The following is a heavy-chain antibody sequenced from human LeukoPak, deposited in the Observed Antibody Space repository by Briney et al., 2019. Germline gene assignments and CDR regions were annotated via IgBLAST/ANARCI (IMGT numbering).Heavy chain of an antibody. CDR2: IKNKTEDETT. D-gene: IGHD3-22*01. J-gene: IGHJ4*02. CDR3: TTDAAYYYDSSGYYQAY. V-gene: IGHV3-15*01. CDR1: GFTFSNAC. Sequence: GRSLRLSCAASGFTFSNACMSCVRQAPGKGLECVGRIKNKTEDETTDYTAPVKGRFTISRDDSKNTLYLQMNSLKMEDTAVYYCTTDAAYYYDSSGYYQAYWGQGTLVAVSS.